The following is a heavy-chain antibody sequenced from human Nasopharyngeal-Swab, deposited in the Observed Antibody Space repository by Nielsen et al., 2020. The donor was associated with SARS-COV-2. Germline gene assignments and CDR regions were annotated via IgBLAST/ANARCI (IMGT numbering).Heavy chain of an antibody. CDR2: IHFSGST. CDR3: ARVALGSYLRGRGMDV. Sequence: SETLSLTCTVSNGSINSYYWSWIRQPPGKGLEWIGYIHFSGSTSSNPSLKSRVTISVDTSKNQFSLNLTSVTAADTAVYYCARVALGSYLRGRGMDVWGQGTTVTVSS. V-gene: IGHV4-59*13. D-gene: IGHD3-16*02. J-gene: IGHJ6*02. CDR1: NGSINSYY.